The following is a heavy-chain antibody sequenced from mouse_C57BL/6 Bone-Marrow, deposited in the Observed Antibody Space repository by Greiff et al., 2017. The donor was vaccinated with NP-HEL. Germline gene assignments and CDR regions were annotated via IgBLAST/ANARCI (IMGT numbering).Heavy chain of an antibody. CDR2: ISDGGSYT. V-gene: IGHV5-4*01. Sequence: EVQRVESGGGLVKPGGSLKLSCAASGFTFSSYAMSWVRQTPEKRLEWVATISDGGSYTYYPDNVKGRFTISRDNAKNNLYLQMSHLKSEDTAMYYCARDPPPYYSNYEFAYWGQGTLVTVSA. CDR3: ARDPPPYYSNYEFAY. CDR1: GFTFSSYA. D-gene: IGHD2-5*01. J-gene: IGHJ3*01.